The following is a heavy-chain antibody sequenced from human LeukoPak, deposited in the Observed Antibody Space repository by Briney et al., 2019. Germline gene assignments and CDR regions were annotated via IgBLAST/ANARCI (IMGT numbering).Heavy chain of an antibody. CDR3: ARDIGYHDNGGSDYGMDV. J-gene: IGHJ6*02. D-gene: IGHD3-22*01. CDR1: GYTFTSYD. CDR2: MNPNSGNT. Sequence: ASVKVSCKASGYTFTSYDINWVRQATGQGLEWMGWMNPNSGNTGYAQKFQGRVTMTTDTSTTTAYMELRSLRSDDTAVYYCARDIGYHDNGGSDYGMDVWGQGTTVTVSS. V-gene: IGHV1-8*01.